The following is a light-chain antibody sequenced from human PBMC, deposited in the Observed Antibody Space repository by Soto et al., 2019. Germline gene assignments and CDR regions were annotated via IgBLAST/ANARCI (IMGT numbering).Light chain of an antibody. CDR3: QQYGSSPVT. J-gene: IGKJ5*01. V-gene: IGKV3-20*01. CDR2: GAS. Sequence: EIVLTQSPDTLSLSPGERATLSCRASQTVSRSYIAWYQQKPGQAPRLLISGASSRATGIPDRFRGSGSGTDFTLSISRLEAEDVAVYYCQQYGSSPVTFGQGTRLEIK. CDR1: QTVSRSY.